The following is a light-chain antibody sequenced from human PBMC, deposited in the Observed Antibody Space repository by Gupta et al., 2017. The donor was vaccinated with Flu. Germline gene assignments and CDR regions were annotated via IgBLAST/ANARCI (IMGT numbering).Light chain of an antibody. CDR2: TAS. Sequence: AIRITQSPSSLSASTGDTVTITCRASQGISSYLAWYQQKPGKAPKLLIYTASTSQTGVPSRFSGSGSGTEFTLTISSLHSDDFATYYCQQGYIYPLTFGGGTKVEIK. V-gene: IGKV1-8*01. J-gene: IGKJ4*01. CDR3: QQGYIYPLT. CDR1: QGISSY.